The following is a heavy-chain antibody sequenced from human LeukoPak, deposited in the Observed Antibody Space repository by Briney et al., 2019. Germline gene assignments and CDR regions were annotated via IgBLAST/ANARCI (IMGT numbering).Heavy chain of an antibody. CDR1: GFTFSDYY. CDR3: ARDPEYSSSWYFWFDP. Sequence: PGGSLRLSCAASGFTFSDYYMSWIRQAPGKGLEWVSYISGSGGVICYADSVKGRFTISRDNAKNSLYLLMNSLRADDTAVYYCARDPEYSSSWYFWFDPWGQGTLVTVSS. V-gene: IGHV3-11*01. D-gene: IGHD6-13*01. CDR2: ISGSGGVI. J-gene: IGHJ5*02.